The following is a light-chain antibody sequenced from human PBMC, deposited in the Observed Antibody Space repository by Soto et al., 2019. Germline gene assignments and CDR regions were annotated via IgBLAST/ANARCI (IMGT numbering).Light chain of an antibody. CDR1: QSFRGL. CDR2: DAY. CDR3: QQRHMWPIT. V-gene: IGKV3-11*01. Sequence: EVVLTESPVTPSLSPGERATLSWRASQSFRGLLAWYQQKTGQAPRLLIYDAYNRATGIPPRFSGSGYGTDFTLTISSLETEDSAVYYCQQRHMWPITFGQGTRLEIK. J-gene: IGKJ5*01.